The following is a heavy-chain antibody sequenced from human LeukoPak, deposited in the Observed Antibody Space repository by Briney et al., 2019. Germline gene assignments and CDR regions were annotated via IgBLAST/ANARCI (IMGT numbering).Heavy chain of an antibody. D-gene: IGHD3-22*01. CDR2: ISSSGSTI. CDR3: AKDSRCRRGYYSLDY. Sequence: PGGSLRLSCAASGFTFSSYEMNWVRQAPGKGLEWVSYISSSGSTIYADSVKCRFTISRDNAKNSLYLQMSSLRAEDTAVYYCAKDSRCRRGYYSLDYWGQGTLVTVSS. V-gene: IGHV3-48*03. J-gene: IGHJ4*02. CDR1: GFTFSSYE.